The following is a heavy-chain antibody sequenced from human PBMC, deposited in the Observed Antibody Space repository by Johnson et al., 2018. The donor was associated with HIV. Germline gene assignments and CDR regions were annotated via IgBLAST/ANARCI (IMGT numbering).Heavy chain of an antibody. CDR2: ISSSGSTI. V-gene: IGHV3-11*04. D-gene: IGHD3-3*01. Sequence: QVQLVESGGGLVKPGGSLRLSCAASGFTFSDYYMNWIRQAPGKGLEWVSYISSSGSTIYYADSVKGRFPISRDNSKNTLYLQMNSLRAEDTAVYYCARVVSDYNFWSGGRAFDIWGQGTMVTVSS. CDR3: ARVVSDYNFWSGGRAFDI. CDR1: GFTFSDYY. J-gene: IGHJ3*02.